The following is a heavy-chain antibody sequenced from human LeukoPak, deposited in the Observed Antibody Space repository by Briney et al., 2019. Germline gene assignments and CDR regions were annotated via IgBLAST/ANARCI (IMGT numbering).Heavy chain of an antibody. CDR3: ARGMKYHPLGLFNWFDP. V-gene: IGHV1-69*13. D-gene: IGHD2-2*01. CDR1: GGTFSSYA. CDR2: IIPIFGTA. J-gene: IGHJ5*02. Sequence: ASVKVSCKASGGTFSSYAISWVRQAPGQGLEWMGGIIPIFGTANYAQKFQGRVTITADESTSTAYMELSSLRSEDTAVYCCARGMKYHPLGLFNWFDPWGQGTLVTVSS.